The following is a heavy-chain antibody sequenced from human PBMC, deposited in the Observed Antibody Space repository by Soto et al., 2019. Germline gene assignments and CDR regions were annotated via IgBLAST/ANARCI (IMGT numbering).Heavy chain of an antibody. D-gene: IGHD3-22*01. CDR3: TTASGYTIYYYYYYMDV. J-gene: IGHJ6*03. CDR2: IKSKTDGGTT. CDR1: GFTFSNAW. Sequence: EVQLVESGGGLVKPGGSLRLSCAASGFTFSNAWMSWVRQAPGKGLEWVGRIKSKTDGGTTDYAAPVKGRFTISRDDSKNTLYLQMNSLKTEDTAVYYCTTASGYTIYYYYYYMDVWGKVTTVTVSS. V-gene: IGHV3-15*01.